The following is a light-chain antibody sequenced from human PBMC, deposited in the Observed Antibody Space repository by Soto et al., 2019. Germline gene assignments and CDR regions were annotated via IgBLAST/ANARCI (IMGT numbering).Light chain of an antibody. CDR3: TSYVGSNIWV. Sequence: QSVLTQPPSASGSPGQSVTISCTGTSSDVGAYKYVSWYQQYQGKAPKLMIYEVSKRPSGVPDRFSGSKSGNTASLTVSGLQAEDEADHYCTSYVGSNIWVFGRGTKLTVL. CDR2: EVS. J-gene: IGLJ3*02. CDR1: SSDVGAYKY. V-gene: IGLV2-8*01.